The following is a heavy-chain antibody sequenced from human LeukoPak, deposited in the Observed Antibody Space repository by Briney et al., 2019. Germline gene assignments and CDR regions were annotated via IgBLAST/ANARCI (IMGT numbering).Heavy chain of an antibody. CDR2: IRSKANSYAT. CDR3: TRRYSGSYPHAFDI. J-gene: IGHJ3*02. D-gene: IGHD1-26*01. V-gene: IGHV3-73*01. CDR1: GFTFSGSA. Sequence: GGSLKLSCAASGFTFSGSAMHWVRQASGKGLEWVGRIRSKANSYATAYAASVKGRFTISRDDSKNTAYLQMNSLKTEDTAVYYCTRRYSGSYPHAFDIWGQGTMVTVSS.